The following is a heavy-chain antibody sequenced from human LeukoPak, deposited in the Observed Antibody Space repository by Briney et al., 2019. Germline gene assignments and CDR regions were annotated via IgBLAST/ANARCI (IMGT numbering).Heavy chain of an antibody. Sequence: PGGSLRLSCAASGFTFSNYAMSWVRQAPGKGLEWVSVISNSGVSTYYADSVKGRFTISRDNAKNSLYLQMNSLRAEDTAVYYCAREGPGQHDAFDIWGQGTMVTVSS. CDR3: AREGPGQHDAFDI. J-gene: IGHJ3*02. CDR1: GFTFSNYA. V-gene: IGHV3-23*01. CDR2: ISNSGVST.